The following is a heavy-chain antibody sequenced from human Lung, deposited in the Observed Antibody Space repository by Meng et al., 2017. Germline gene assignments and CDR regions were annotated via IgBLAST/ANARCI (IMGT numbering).Heavy chain of an antibody. CDR3: ARGLLRHIGGNWFDP. V-gene: IGHV1-8*01. J-gene: IGHJ5*02. CDR1: RYTITSYD. D-gene: IGHD3-16*01. Sequence: QVQLVASGAEVKKPGASVKVACKASRYTITSYDINWVRQATGQGLEWMGWMNPNSGNTGYAQKFQGRVTMTRNTSISTAYMELSSLRSEDTAVYYCARGLLRHIGGNWFDPWGQGTLVTVSS. CDR2: MNPNSGNT.